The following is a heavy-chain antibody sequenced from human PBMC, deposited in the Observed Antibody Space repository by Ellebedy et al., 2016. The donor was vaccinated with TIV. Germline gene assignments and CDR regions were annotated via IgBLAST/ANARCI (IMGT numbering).Heavy chain of an antibody. CDR2: IIPILGIT. J-gene: IGHJ5*02. D-gene: IGHD4-23*01. CDR1: GGTFSSYG. CDR3: ARDTSVTPIHFDP. Sequence: ASVKVSCKASGGTFSSYGINWVRQAPGQGLEWMGRIIPILGITSYAQRFQGRVTITADRSMSTAYMELSSLRSEDTAVYYCARDTSVTPIHFDPWGQGTLVTVSS. V-gene: IGHV1-69*04.